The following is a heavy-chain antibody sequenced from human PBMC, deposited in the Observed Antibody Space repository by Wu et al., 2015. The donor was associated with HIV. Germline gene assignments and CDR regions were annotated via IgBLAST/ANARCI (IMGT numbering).Heavy chain of an antibody. V-gene: IGHV1-69*13. CDR2: FSPVFANP. J-gene: IGHJ4*02. CDR3: ARLQSLSGFYSNADY. CDR1: GDTSRNYV. Sequence: QVHLVQSGAEVKKPGSSVKVSCKASGDTSRNYVFSWVRQAPGQGLEWMGRFSPVFANPSYAQKFQGRVTITADELTRTTYVELNSLRSEDTAVYYCARLQSLSGFYSNADYWGQGTLVTVSS. D-gene: IGHD3-22*01.